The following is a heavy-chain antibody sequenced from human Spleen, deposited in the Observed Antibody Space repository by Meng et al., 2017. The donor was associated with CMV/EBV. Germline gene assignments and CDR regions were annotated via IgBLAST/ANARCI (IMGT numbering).Heavy chain of an antibody. CDR3: ARGGPLIDYYDYFDY. Sequence: SETLSLTCTVSGGSISSYYWNWIRQPPGKGLGWIGYIYYSGSTNYNPSLKSRVTISVDTSKNQFSLKLSSVTAADTAVYYCARGGPLIDYYDYFDYWGQGTLVTVSS. D-gene: IGHD3-22*01. V-gene: IGHV4-59*01. CDR2: IYYSGST. J-gene: IGHJ4*02. CDR1: GGSISSYY.